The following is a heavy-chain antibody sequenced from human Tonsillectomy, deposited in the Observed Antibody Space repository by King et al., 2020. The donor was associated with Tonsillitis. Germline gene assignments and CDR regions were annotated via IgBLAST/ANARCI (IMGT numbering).Heavy chain of an antibody. J-gene: IGHJ6*02. CDR1: GFTFSSYS. CDR3: AREGGLNDDYGLDV. Sequence: VQLVESGGGLVKPGGSLRLSCAASGFTFSSYSMNWVRQAPGKGLEWVSSISSSSSYIYYADSVKGRFTISRDNAKNSLYLQMNSLRAEDTAVYYCAREGGLNDDYGLDVWGQGTTVTVS. CDR2: ISSSSSYI. D-gene: IGHD1-1*01. V-gene: IGHV3-21*01.